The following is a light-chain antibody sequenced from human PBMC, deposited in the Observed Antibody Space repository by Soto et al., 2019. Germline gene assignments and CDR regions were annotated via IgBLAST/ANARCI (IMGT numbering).Light chain of an antibody. V-gene: IGKV3-20*01. CDR3: QQYGSSPWT. Sequence: EIVLTQSPATLSLSPGERATLSCRASQSVSSSWLAWYQQKPGQAPRLLIFGASSRAAGIPDRFSGSGSGTDFTLTDVTLTISRLEPEDFAVYYCQQYGSSPWTFGQGTKVEIK. CDR2: GAS. CDR1: QSVSSSW. J-gene: IGKJ1*01.